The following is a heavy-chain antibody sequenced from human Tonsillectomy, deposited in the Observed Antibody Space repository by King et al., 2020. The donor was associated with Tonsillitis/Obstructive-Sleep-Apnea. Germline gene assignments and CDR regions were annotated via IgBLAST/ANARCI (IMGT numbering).Heavy chain of an antibody. D-gene: IGHD2-15*01. J-gene: IGHJ3*02. CDR2: ISWNSGSI. Sequence: QLVESGGGLVQPGRSLRLSCAASGITFDNYAMYWVRQAPGKGLEWVSGISWNSGSIVYADSVKGRFTISRDNAKNSLYLQMNSLRAEDTALYYCTKDLIIPESGTPADAFDIWGQGTMVTVSS. CDR3: TKDLIIPESGTPADAFDI. V-gene: IGHV3-9*01. CDR1: GITFDNYA.